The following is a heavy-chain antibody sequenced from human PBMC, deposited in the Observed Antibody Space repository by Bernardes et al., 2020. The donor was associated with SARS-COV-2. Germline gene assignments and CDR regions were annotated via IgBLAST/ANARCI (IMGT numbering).Heavy chain of an antibody. CDR3: ARDLVAGYYYGMDV. CDR1: GFTFSSYS. V-gene: IGHV3-21*01. D-gene: IGHD6-19*01. J-gene: IGHJ6*02. CDR2: ISISSSYI. Sequence: GGSLRLSCAACGFTFSSYSMNWVRQAPGKGLEWVSSISISSSYIYYADSVKGRFTISRDNAKSSLSLQMNSLRAEDTAVYYCARDLVAGYYYGMDVWGQGATVTVSS.